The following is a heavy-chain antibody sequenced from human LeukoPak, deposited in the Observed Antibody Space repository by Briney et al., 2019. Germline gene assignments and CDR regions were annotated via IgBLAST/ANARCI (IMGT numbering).Heavy chain of an antibody. CDR3: AKARIAVAGTDS. V-gene: IGHV3-21*04. CDR2: ISSSSYI. CDR1: GFTFSSYS. Sequence: GGSLRLSCAASGFTFSSYSMNWVRQAPGKGLEWVSSISSSSYIYYADSVKGRFTISRDNAKNSLYLQMNSLRAEDTAVYYCAKARIAVAGTDSWGQGTLVTVSS. D-gene: IGHD6-19*01. J-gene: IGHJ4*02.